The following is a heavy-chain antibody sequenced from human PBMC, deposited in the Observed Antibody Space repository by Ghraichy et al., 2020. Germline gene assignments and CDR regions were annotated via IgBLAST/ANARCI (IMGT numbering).Heavy chain of an antibody. V-gene: IGHV1-2*04. D-gene: IGHD2/OR15-2a*01. CDR3: ARGFPFLDY. J-gene: IGHJ4*02. CDR1: GYTFTGFY. Sequence: ASVKVSCKASGYTFTGFYIHWVRQAPGQGLEWMGWLNPGSGGTKYAQKFQGWVTMTRDTSISTAYMELSRLRSNDTAVYYCARGFPFLDYWGQGTRVTVSS. CDR2: LNPGSGGT.